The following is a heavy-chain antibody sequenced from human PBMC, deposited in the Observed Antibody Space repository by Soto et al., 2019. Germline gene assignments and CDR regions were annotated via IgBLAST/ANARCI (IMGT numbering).Heavy chain of an antibody. CDR1: GYTFSNYG. CDR2: ISGYDGNT. J-gene: IGHJ5*02. Sequence: GASVKVSCKASGYTFSNYGITWVRQAPGQAFEWMGWISGYDGNTNYAQNFQGRVTMTTDPSTRTAYMELRSLRSDDTAVYYCARKSSSSSWFDPWGQGTQVTVSS. CDR3: ARKSSSSSWFDP. V-gene: IGHV1-18*01. D-gene: IGHD6-6*01.